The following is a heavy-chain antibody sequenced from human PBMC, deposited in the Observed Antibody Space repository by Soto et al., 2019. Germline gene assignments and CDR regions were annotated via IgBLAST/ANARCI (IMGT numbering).Heavy chain of an antibody. CDR1: GDSVSSNSAA. CDR2: TYYRSKWYN. Sequence: SQTLSLTCAISGDSVSSNSAAWNWIRQSPSRGLEWLGRTYYRSKWYNDYAVSVKSRITINPDTSKNQFSLQLNSVTPEDTAVYYCASTPLLWFGEFMDYGMDVWGQGTTVTVSS. CDR3: ASTPLLWFGEFMDYGMDV. D-gene: IGHD3-10*01. V-gene: IGHV6-1*01. J-gene: IGHJ6*02.